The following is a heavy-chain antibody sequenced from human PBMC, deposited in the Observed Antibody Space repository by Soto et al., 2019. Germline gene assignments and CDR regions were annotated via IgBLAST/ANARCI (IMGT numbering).Heavy chain of an antibody. CDR3: AKVIVLGASTIEF. V-gene: IGHV3-23*01. D-gene: IGHD6-6*01. Sequence: GGSLRLSCAASGFTFSHYTMSWVRQLPGKGLEWVSGISGSGGTTYYADSVKGRFTIPRDNSKSTVYLQMNSLRVEDTALYSCAKVIVLGASTIEFWGPGTLVTVSS. CDR1: GFTFSHYT. CDR2: ISGSGGTT. J-gene: IGHJ4*02.